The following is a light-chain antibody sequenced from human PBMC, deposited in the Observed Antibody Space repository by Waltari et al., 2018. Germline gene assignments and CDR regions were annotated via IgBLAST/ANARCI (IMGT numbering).Light chain of an antibody. V-gene: IGKV4-1*01. CDR3: QQYYTTPPT. Sequence: DIVMTQSPDSLAVSLGERATINCKSRQSVLHSSNNKNYLDWYQQKAGQPPKLLIYWASTRESGVPDRFSGSGSETDFTLTISSLQAEDVGVYYCQQYYTTPPTFGGGTKVEIK. CDR2: WAS. J-gene: IGKJ4*01. CDR1: QSVLHSSNNKNY.